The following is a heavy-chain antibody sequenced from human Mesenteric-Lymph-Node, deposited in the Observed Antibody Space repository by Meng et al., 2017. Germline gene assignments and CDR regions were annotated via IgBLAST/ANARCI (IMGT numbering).Heavy chain of an antibody. CDR3: GRDQGRELINH. J-gene: IGHJ4*02. CDR2: VYHRGDT. V-gene: IGHV4-4*02. D-gene: IGHD1-7*01. Sequence: VRLPGSGPGLVKPSGTLSLTCTVSGDSIGSDIWWRWVRQPPGKGLEWIGEVYHRGDTNYNPSLKSRVDISVDKSKNQFYLSLFSVTAADTAVYYCGRDQGRELINHWGQGTLVTVSS. CDR1: GDSIGSDIW.